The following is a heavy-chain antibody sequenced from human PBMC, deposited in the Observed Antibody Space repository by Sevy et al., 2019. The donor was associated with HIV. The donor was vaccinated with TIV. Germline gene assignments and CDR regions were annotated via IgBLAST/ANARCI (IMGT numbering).Heavy chain of an antibody. D-gene: IGHD4-17*01. CDR2: FATEDGET. J-gene: IGHJ4*02. CDR1: GYTLTELS. V-gene: IGHV1-24*01. Sequence: ASVKVSCKVSGYTLTELSMHWVRQAPGKWLEWMGSFATEDGETLYAQKFQGRVTMTEDTSTDTAYMELSSLRSEDTAVYYCATNTDYGDSDYWGQGTLVTVSS. CDR3: ATNTDYGDSDY.